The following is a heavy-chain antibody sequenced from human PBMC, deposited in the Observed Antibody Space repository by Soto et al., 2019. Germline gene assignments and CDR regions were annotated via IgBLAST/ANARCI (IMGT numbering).Heavy chain of an antibody. CDR2: IWNDGSNE. V-gene: IGHV3-33*01. Sequence: QVQLVESGGGVVQPGRSLRLSCAASGFTFSRYGMHWVRQAPGKGLEWVAVIWNDGSNEYYADSVKGRFTISRDNSKNTMYMQMHSLRGEDTGVYYCARGRIPSAIFDWFDPWGQGTLVTVSS. J-gene: IGHJ5*02. CDR1: GFTFSRYG. CDR3: ARGRIPSAIFDWFDP. D-gene: IGHD2-2*01.